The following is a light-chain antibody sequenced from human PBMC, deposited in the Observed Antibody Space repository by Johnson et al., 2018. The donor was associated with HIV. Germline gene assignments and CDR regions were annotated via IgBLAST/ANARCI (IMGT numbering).Light chain of an antibody. CDR1: SSNIGNNY. V-gene: IGLV1-51*02. CDR3: GPWDSSLSAEI. J-gene: IGLJ1*01. Sequence: QSVLTQPPSVSAAPGQKVTISCSGSSSNIGNNYVSWYQQLPGTAPKLLIYENNKRPSGIPDRFSGSKSCTSATLGITGLQTGDEADYYCGPWDSSLSAEIFGTGTKVTVL. CDR2: ENN.